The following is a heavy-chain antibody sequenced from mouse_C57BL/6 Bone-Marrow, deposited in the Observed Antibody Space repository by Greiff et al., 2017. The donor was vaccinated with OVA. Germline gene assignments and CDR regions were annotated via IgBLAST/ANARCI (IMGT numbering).Heavy chain of an antibody. V-gene: IGHV1-74*01. J-gene: IGHJ3*01. Sequence: QVQLQQPGAELVKPGASVKVSCKASGYTFTSYWMHWVKQRPGQGLEWIGRIHPSDSDTNYNQKFKGKATLTVDKSSSTAYMQLSSLTSEDSAVYYCAIIYYDYERGSAWFAYWGQGTLVTVSA. CDR1: GYTFTSYW. CDR3: AIIYYDYERGSAWFAY. CDR2: IHPSDSDT. D-gene: IGHD2-4*01.